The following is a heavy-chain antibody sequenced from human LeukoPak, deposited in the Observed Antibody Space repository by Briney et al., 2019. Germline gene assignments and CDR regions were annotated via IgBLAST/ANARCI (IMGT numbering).Heavy chain of an antibody. D-gene: IGHD2-2*01. J-gene: IGHJ3*02. CDR3: ARVVGYQLLPHDAFDI. V-gene: IGHV3-21*01. CDR1: GLTFSSYS. Sequence: GGSLRLSCAASGLTFSSYSMNWVSQAPGEGLEWVSLISSSSSYIYYADSVKGRFTISRDNAKNSLYLQMNSLRAEDTAVYYCARVVGYQLLPHDAFDIWGQGTMVTVSS. CDR2: ISSSSSYI.